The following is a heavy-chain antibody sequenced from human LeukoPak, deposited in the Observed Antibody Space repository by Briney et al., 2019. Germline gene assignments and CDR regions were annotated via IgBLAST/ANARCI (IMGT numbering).Heavy chain of an antibody. CDR1: GFSFSSYA. V-gene: IGHV3-23*01. D-gene: IGHD3-10*01. CDR2: MTGSAAT. J-gene: IGHJ4*02. Sequence: TGGSLRLSCVGSGFSFSSYAVSWVRQAPGMGLEWVSGMTGSAATYYADSVKGRFVISRDSSKNTVYLQMNSLRAEDTALYFCAKDKIVGDGRWDFDYWGQGTLVTVSS. CDR3: AKDKIVGDGRWDFDY.